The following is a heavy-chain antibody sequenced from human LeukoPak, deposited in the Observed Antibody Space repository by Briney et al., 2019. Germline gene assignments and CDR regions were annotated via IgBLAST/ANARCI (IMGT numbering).Heavy chain of an antibody. CDR2: IYWDDVK. D-gene: IGHD1-1*01. J-gene: IGHJ4*02. CDR1: GFSLSTNEVG. CDR3: AHAYTPSGTWGYFDY. V-gene: IGHV2-5*02. Sequence: SGPTLVKPTQTLTLTCSFSGFSLSTNEVGVGWIRQPPGKALEWLAVIYWDDVKRDRPSLRSRLTVTKDTSKNQVVLTMTNVDPVDTATYYCAHAYTPSGTWGYFDYWGQGTLVTVPS.